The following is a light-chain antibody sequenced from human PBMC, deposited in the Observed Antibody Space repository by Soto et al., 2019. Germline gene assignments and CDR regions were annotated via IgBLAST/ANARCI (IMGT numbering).Light chain of an antibody. Sequence: EIVLTQSPATLSLSPGERATLSCRASQSVSSYLAWYQQNPGQAPRLLIYDASNRATGIPDRFSGSGSGTDFPLTISSLEPEDFALYYCQQRTNWSYTFGQGTKLEIK. CDR1: QSVSSY. CDR2: DAS. J-gene: IGKJ2*01. CDR3: QQRTNWSYT. V-gene: IGKV3-11*01.